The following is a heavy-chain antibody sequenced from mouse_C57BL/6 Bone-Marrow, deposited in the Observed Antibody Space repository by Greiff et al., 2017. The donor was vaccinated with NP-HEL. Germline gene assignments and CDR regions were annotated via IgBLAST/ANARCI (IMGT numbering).Heavy chain of an antibody. CDR1: GYTFTSYG. CDR2: IYPRSGNT. J-gene: IGHJ2*01. CDR3: ASYYDYDRVDY. V-gene: IGHV1-81*01. Sequence: QVQLQQSGAELARPGASVKLSCKASGYTFTSYGISWVKQRTGQGLEWIGEIYPRSGNTYYNEKFKGKATLTADKSSSTAYIELRSLTSEDAAVYFCASYYDYDRVDYWGQGTTLTVSS. D-gene: IGHD2-4*01.